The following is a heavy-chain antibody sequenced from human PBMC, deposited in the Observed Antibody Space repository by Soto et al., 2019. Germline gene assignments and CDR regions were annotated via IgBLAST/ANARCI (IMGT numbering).Heavy chain of an antibody. J-gene: IGHJ6*02. Sequence: GASVKVSCKASGYTFTSYAVHWVRQAPGQRLEWMGWINAVIGNTKYSQKFQGRVTITTDKSTSTAYMELSSLRSEDTAVYYCARDPGNTDMARATYYYYGMDVWGQGTTVTVSS. D-gene: IGHD5-18*01. CDR1: GYTFTSYA. CDR3: ARDPGNTDMARATYYYYGMDV. V-gene: IGHV1-3*01. CDR2: INAVIGNT.